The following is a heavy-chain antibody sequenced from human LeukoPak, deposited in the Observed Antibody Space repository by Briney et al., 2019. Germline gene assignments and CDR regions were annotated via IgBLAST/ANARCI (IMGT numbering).Heavy chain of an antibody. CDR3: VRHIKPAGLWDGMDV. Sequence: ASVKVSCKASGDSISKFAVSWVRQAPGQGLQWMGGIIPIFGTADYAQKFQGRVTVTADEATSTAYMELRSLKSDDTAVYYCVRHIKPAGLWDGMDVWGQGTTVIVSS. CDR2: IIPIFGTA. J-gene: IGHJ6*02. D-gene: IGHD3/OR15-3a*01. V-gene: IGHV1-69*13. CDR1: GDSISKFA.